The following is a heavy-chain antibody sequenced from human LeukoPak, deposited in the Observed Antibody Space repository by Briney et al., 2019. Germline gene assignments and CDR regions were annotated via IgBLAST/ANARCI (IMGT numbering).Heavy chain of an antibody. Sequence: ASETLSLTCAVYGGSFSGYYWSWIRQPPGKGLEWIGEINHSGSTNYNPSLKSRVTISIDTSKNQFSLKLSSVTAADTAVYYCARAPGYYDSSGYLNWFDPWGQGTLVTVSS. V-gene: IGHV4-34*01. D-gene: IGHD3-22*01. J-gene: IGHJ5*02. CDR2: INHSGST. CDR1: GGSFSGYY. CDR3: ARAPGYYDSSGYLNWFDP.